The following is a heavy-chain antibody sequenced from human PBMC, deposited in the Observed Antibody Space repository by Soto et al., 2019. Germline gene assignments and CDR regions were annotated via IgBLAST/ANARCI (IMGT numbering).Heavy chain of an antibody. J-gene: IGHJ1*01. CDR2: INHRGGT. Sequence: LSLTCAVYGGSFSAYYWSWIRQPPGEGLEWIGEINHRGGTSYNPSLKSRVTISVDTSKSQFSLKLTSVTAADRAVYYCARGSVDTVDSSGFYEY. V-gene: IGHV4-34*01. CDR1: GGSFSAYY. CDR3: ARGSVDTVDSSGFYEY. D-gene: IGHD3-22*01.